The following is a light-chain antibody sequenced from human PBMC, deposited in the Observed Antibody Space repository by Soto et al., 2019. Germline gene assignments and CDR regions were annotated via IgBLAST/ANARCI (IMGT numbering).Light chain of an antibody. V-gene: IGLV2-14*01. CDR3: SSYTGSSSYV. J-gene: IGLJ1*01. CDR1: SSDVGGYNY. CDR2: DVT. Sequence: QSALTQPASVSGSPGQSITISCTGTSSDVGGYNYVSWYQQHPGKAPKLMIHDVTNRPSGVSDRFSGSKSGNTASLTISGLQAEDEADYYCSSYTGSSSYVFGTGTKVTVL.